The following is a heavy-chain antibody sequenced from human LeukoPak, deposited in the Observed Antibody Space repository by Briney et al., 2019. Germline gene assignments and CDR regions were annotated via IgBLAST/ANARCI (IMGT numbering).Heavy chain of an antibody. CDR1: GFTFSSYG. J-gene: IGHJ4*02. Sequence: GSLRLSCAASGFTFSSYGIHWVRQAPGKGLEWVAFIRNDGNEKYFADSVQGRFTISRDNSENTLYLQMNSLRTEDTALYYCAKEFVRSYYYVFDYWGQGTLVTVSS. D-gene: IGHD3-10*02. V-gene: IGHV3-30*02. CDR2: IRNDGNEK. CDR3: AKEFVRSYYYVFDY.